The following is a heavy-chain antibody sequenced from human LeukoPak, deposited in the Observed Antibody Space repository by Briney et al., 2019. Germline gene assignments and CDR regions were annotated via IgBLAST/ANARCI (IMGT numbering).Heavy chain of an antibody. CDR3: VREGGSGWYSGWFDP. CDR1: GFTFSDYW. CDR2: IKKDGSEK. Sequence: GGSLRLSCAVSGFTFSDYWMSWVRQAPGKGLEWVANIKKDGSEKKYVDSVKGRFTISRDNAENLLYLQMNSLRDEDTAIYYCVREGGSGWYSGWFDPWGQGTLVTVSS. V-gene: IGHV3-7*01. D-gene: IGHD6-19*01. J-gene: IGHJ5*02.